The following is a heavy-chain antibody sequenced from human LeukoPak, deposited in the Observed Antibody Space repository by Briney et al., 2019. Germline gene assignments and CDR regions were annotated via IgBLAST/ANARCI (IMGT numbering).Heavy chain of an antibody. V-gene: IGHV4-38-2*02. CDR1: GGSINSYY. D-gene: IGHD3-3*01. J-gene: IGHJ3*02. CDR3: ARGYEDDAFDI. CDR2: IYHSGST. Sequence: TSETLSLTCTVSGGSINSYYWGWIRQPPGKGLEWIGSIYHSGSTYYNPSLKSRVTISVDTSKNQFSLKLSSVTAADTAVYYCARGYEDDAFDIWGQGTMVTVSS.